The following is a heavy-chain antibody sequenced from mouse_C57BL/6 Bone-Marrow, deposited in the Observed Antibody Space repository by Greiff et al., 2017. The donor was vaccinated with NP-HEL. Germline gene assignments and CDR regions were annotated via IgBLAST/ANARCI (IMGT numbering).Heavy chain of an antibody. Sequence: EVMLVESGGGLVQPGGSLKLSCAASGFTFSDYYMYWVRPTPEKRLEWVAYISNGGGSTYYPDTVKGRFTISRDNAKNTLYLQMSRLKSEDTAMYYCARQRGFAYWGQGTLVTVSA. V-gene: IGHV5-12*01. J-gene: IGHJ3*01. CDR3: ARQRGFAY. CDR1: GFTFSDYY. CDR2: ISNGGGST.